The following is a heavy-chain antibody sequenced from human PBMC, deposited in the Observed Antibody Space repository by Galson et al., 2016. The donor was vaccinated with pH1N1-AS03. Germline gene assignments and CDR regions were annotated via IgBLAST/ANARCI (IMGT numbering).Heavy chain of an antibody. V-gene: IGHV4-4*02. J-gene: IGHJ5*02. Sequence: SLRLSCAASGFTFSSYWMSWVRQSPGKGLEWIGEIYHSGTTNYNPSLKSRVTISVDKSKNQFSLKVSSVTAADTAIYYCARVQGGCSRTSCYQDPWGQGTLVTVSS. CDR3: ARVQGGCSRTSCYQDP. CDR1: GFTFSSYW. D-gene: IGHD2-2*01. CDR2: IYHSGTT.